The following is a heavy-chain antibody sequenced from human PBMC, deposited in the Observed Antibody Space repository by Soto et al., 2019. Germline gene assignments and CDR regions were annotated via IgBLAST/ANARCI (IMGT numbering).Heavy chain of an antibody. CDR3: AREKRANGYFDY. V-gene: IGHV3-7*01. J-gene: IGHJ4*02. Sequence: EVQLVESGGGLVQTGGSLRLSCAASGFTFSAYWMSWVRQAPGKGLEWVANIKQAGSEKYYVDSVNGRFIISRDDAKNSLLLQGNSLGVEDTAVYYCAREKRANGYFDYWGQGTLVTVSS. D-gene: IGHD6-25*01. CDR2: IKQAGSEK. CDR1: GFTFSAYW.